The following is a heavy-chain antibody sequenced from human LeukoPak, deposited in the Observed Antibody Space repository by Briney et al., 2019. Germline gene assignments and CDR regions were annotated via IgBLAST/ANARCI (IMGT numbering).Heavy chain of an antibody. J-gene: IGHJ4*02. D-gene: IGHD6-25*01. V-gene: IGHV3-11*01. CDR1: GFTLSDYY. Sequence: GGSLRLSCAASGFTLSDYYMSWIRQAPGKGLEWVSYVSSSGSSVYYADSVKGRFTISRDNAKSLLYLQMNSLRAEDTAVYYCARQDRSGRWTTYYFDYWGQGTLVTVSS. CDR3: ARQDRSGRWTTYYFDY. CDR2: VSSSGSSV.